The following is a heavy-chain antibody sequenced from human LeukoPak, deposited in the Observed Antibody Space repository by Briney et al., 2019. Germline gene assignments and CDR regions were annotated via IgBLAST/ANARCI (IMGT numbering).Heavy chain of an antibody. CDR3: ARDGLAAATLHWCFDL. CDR2: IRDSAYRT. J-gene: IGHJ2*01. V-gene: IGHV3-23*01. Sequence: GGSLRLSCAASRFTFSNYAMSWVRQAPGKGLEWVSSIRDSAYRTYYADSVKGRFTISRDNSKNTLYLQMNSLRAEDTAVYYCARDGLAAATLHWCFDLWGRGTLVTVSS. CDR1: RFTFSNYA. D-gene: IGHD2-15*01.